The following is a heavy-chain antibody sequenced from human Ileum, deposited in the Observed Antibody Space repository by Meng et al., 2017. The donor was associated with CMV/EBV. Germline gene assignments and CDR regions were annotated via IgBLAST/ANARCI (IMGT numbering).Heavy chain of an antibody. J-gene: IGHJ6*02. CDR1: GFSFSTYW. CDR2: MKHDGSEI. CDR3: AGQDCSSTRCSYHFYYGMDF. Sequence: GESLKISCAASGFSFSTYWMSWVRQAPGKGLEWVANMKHDGSEIYYVDSVKGRFSVSRDNAKNSLYLQMYSLRAEDTALYFCAGQDCSSTRCSYHFYYGMDFWGQGTMVTVSS. V-gene: IGHV3-7*01. D-gene: IGHD2-2*01.